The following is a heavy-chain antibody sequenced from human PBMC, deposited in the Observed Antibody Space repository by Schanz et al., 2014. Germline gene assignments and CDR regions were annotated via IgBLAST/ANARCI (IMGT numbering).Heavy chain of an antibody. Sequence: EVQLVESGGGVVQPGRSLRLSCAASGFTFSDHAMDWVRQAAGKGLEWVSAISGGGGTTYYTDSVKGRFTISRDNSKNTVHLQMNSLRAEDTAVYYCAKQHSVRGVIYLNWFDSWGQGTLVTVSS. CDR2: ISGGGGTT. CDR1: GFTFSDHA. D-gene: IGHD3-10*01. CDR3: AKQHSVRGVIYLNWFDS. V-gene: IGHV3-23*04. J-gene: IGHJ5*01.